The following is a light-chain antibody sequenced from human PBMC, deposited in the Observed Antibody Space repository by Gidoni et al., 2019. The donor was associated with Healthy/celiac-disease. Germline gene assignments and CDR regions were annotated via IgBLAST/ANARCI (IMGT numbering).Light chain of an antibody. CDR2: LGS. V-gene: IGKV2-28*01. CDR1: QSLLHSNGYNY. J-gene: IGKJ3*01. CDR3: MQALQTPRT. Sequence: IVMTQSPLSLPVTPGEPASISCRSSQSLLHSNGYNYLDWYLQKPGQSPQLLIYLGSNRASGVPDRFSGIGSGTDFTLKISRVEAEDVGVYYCMQALQTPRTFGSGTKVDIK.